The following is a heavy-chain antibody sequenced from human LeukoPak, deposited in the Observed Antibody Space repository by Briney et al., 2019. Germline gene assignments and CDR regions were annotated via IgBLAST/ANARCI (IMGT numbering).Heavy chain of an antibody. V-gene: IGHV3-23*01. J-gene: IGHJ5*02. Sequence: GGSLRLSCAASGFTFSSYAMNWVRQAPGKGLEWVSAIGGSGANTYYADSVKGRFTISRDNSKNTLYLQMNSLRAEDTAVYYCAKDLGNYGDYVGWFDPWGQGTLVTVSS. CDR2: IGGSGANT. CDR1: GFTFSSYA. D-gene: IGHD4-23*01. CDR3: AKDLGNYGDYVGWFDP.